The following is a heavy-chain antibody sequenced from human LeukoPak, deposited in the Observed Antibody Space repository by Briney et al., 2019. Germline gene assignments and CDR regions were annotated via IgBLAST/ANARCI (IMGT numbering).Heavy chain of an antibody. CDR1: GFTFSSYN. CDR2: ISSSSSYI. J-gene: IGHJ4*02. CDR3: ARAMAIFGVVIMSFDY. D-gene: IGHD3-3*01. V-gene: IGHV3-21*01. Sequence: GGSLRLSCAASGFTFSSYNMNWVRQAPGKGLEWVSSISSSSSYIYYADSVKGRFTISRDNAKNSLYLQMNSLRAEDTAVYYCARAMAIFGVVIMSFDYWGQGTLVTVS.